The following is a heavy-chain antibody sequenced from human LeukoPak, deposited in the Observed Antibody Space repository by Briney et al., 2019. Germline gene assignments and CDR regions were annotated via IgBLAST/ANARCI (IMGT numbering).Heavy chain of an antibody. Sequence: SQTLSLTCTVSGGSISSGGYYWSWIRQPPGKGLEWIGYIYYSGSTYYNPSLKSRVTISVDTSKNQFSLKLSSVTAADTAVYYCANAPTVTNWYFDLWGRGTLVTVSS. D-gene: IGHD4-17*01. CDR1: GGSISSGGYY. V-gene: IGHV4-31*03. CDR3: ANAPTVTNWYFDL. J-gene: IGHJ2*01. CDR2: IYYSGST.